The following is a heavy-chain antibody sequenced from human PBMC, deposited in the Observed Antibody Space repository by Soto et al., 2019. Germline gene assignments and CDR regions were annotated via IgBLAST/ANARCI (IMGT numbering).Heavy chain of an antibody. CDR2: IKQDGSEK. D-gene: IGHD1-26*01. CDR3: ARDQGGSYDSWFDP. J-gene: IGHJ5*02. V-gene: IGHV3-7*01. Sequence: GGSLRLSCAASGFTFSSYWRSWVRQAPGKGLEWVANIKQDGSEKYYVDSVKGRFTISRDNAKNSLYLQMNSLRAEDTAIYHCARDQGGSYDSWFDPWGQGTLVTVSS. CDR1: GFTFSSYW.